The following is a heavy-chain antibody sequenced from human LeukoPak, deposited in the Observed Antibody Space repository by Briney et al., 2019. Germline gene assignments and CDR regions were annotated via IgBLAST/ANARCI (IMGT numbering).Heavy chain of an antibody. CDR1: GGTFSSYA. Sequence: SVKVSFKASGGTFSSYAISWVRQAPGQGLEWMGRIIPILGIANYAQKFQGRVTITADKSTSTAYMELSSLRSEDTAVYYCARDRPSMVRGVIHYYFDYWGQGTLVTVSS. V-gene: IGHV1-69*04. D-gene: IGHD3-10*01. CDR3: ARDRPSMVRGVIHYYFDY. J-gene: IGHJ4*02. CDR2: IIPILGIA.